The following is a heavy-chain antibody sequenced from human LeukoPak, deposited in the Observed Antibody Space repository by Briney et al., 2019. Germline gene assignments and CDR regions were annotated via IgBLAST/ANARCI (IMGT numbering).Heavy chain of an antibody. CDR3: ARGRCSGVSVDYYDSSGYPSGDAFDI. CDR1: GGTFSSYA. CDR2: IIPIFGTA. J-gene: IGHJ3*02. Sequence: GASVKVSCKASGGTFSSYAISWVRQAPGQGLEWMGRIIPIFGTANYAQKFQGRVTITTDESTSTAYMELSSLRSEDTAVYYCARGRCSGVSVDYYDSSGYPSGDAFDIWGQGTMVTVSS. D-gene: IGHD3-22*01. V-gene: IGHV1-69*05.